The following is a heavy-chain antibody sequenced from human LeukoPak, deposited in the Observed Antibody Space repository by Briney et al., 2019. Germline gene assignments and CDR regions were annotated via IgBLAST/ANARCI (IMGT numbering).Heavy chain of an antibody. CDR3: AREDMYYDFWSGYRPNYYYYGMDV. CDR2: ISSSSSYI. Sequence: GGSLRLPCAASGFTFSSYSMNWVRQAPGKGLEWVSSISSSSSYIYYADSVKGRFTISRDNAKNSLYLQMNSLRAEDTAVYYCAREDMYYDFWSGYRPNYYYYGMDVWGQGTTVTVSS. V-gene: IGHV3-21*01. CDR1: GFTFSSYS. D-gene: IGHD3-3*01. J-gene: IGHJ6*02.